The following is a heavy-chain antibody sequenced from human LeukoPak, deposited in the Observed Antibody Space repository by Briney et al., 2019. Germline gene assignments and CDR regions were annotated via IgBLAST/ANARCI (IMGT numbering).Heavy chain of an antibody. Sequence: SETLSLTCTVSGGSTSSYYWSWIRQPPGKGLEWIGYISYSGSTNYNPSLKSRVTISVDTSKNQFSLKLSSVTAADTAVYYCARLHGSYHDYWGQGILVTVSS. CDR1: GGSTSSYY. J-gene: IGHJ4*02. CDR3: ARLHGSYHDY. V-gene: IGHV4-59*08. D-gene: IGHD3-16*02. CDR2: ISYSGST.